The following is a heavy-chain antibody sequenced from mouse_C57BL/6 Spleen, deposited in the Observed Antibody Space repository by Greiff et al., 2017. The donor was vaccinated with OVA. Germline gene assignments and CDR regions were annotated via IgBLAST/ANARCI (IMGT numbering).Heavy chain of an antibody. Sequence: EVHLVESEGGLVQPGSSMKLSCTASGFTFSDYYMVWVRQVPEKGLEWVANINYDGSSTYYLDSLKSRFIISRDNAKNILYLQMSSLKSEDTATYYCARDHGLHWYFDVWGTGTTVTVSS. CDR3: ARDHGLHWYFDV. CDR2: INYDGSST. CDR1: GFTFSDYY. J-gene: IGHJ1*03. V-gene: IGHV5-16*01. D-gene: IGHD1-1*01.